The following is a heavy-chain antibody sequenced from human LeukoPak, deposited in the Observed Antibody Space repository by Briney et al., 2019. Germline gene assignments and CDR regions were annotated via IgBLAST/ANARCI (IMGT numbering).Heavy chain of an antibody. CDR1: GYTFTSYG. CDR2: ISAYNGNT. D-gene: IGHD6-19*01. J-gene: IGHJ5*02. CDR3: ARVYSSGWPAGSWFDP. V-gene: IGHV1-18*01. Sequence: ASVKVSCKASGYTFTSYGISWVRQAPRQGLEWMGWISAYNGNTNYAQKLQGRVTMTTDTSTSTAYMELRSLRSDDTAVYYCARVYSSGWPAGSWFDPWGQGTLVTVSS.